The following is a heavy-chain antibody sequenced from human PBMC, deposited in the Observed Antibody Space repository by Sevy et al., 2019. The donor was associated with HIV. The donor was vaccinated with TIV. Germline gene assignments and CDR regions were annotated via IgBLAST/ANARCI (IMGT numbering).Heavy chain of an antibody. CDR1: GFTFSSYA. Sequence: GESLKISCAASGFTFSSYAMSWVRQAPGKGLEWVSAISGRGGSTYYADSVKGRFTISRDNSKNTLYLQMNSLRAEDTAVYYCAQDERNPTDYSSSWYGARYWGQGTLVTVSS. V-gene: IGHV3-23*01. CDR3: AQDERNPTDYSSSWYGARY. D-gene: IGHD6-13*01. CDR2: ISGRGGST. J-gene: IGHJ4*02.